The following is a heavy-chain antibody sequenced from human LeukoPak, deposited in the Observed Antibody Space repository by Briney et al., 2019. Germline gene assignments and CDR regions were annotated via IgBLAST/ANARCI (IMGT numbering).Heavy chain of an antibody. Sequence: GASAKVSCKASGYSFTAFYIHWVRQAPGQGLEWMGWIHPRSGETNYAYKFRGRVTMTRDTFISTAYMDLGSLGSDDTAVYYCARDGEYGTGSYYRGCFDYWGQGILVTVSS. V-gene: IGHV1-2*02. CDR2: IHPRSGET. J-gene: IGHJ4*02. CDR1: GYSFTAFY. CDR3: ARDGEYGTGSYYRGCFDY. D-gene: IGHD3-10*01.